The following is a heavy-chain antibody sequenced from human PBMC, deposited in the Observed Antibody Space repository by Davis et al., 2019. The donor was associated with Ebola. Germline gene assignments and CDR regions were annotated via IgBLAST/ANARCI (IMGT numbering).Heavy chain of an antibody. CDR2: INPSGGST. J-gene: IGHJ6*02. CDR3: ARGEYCSGGSCYRKKNYYYYYGMDV. CDR1: GYTFTSYY. D-gene: IGHD2-15*01. Sequence: ASVKVSCKASGYTFTSYYMHWVRQAPGQGLEWMGIINPSGGSTSYAQKFQGRVTMTRDTSTSTAYMELGSLRSDDTAVYYCARGEYCSGGSCYRKKNYYYYYGMDVWGQGTTVTVSS. V-gene: IGHV1-46*01.